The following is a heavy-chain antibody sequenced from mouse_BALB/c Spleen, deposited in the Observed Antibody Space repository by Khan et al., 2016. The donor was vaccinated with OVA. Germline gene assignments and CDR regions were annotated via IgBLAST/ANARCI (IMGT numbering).Heavy chain of an antibody. J-gene: IGHJ4*01. CDR1: GYAFTNYY. CDR2: IYPGNVNT. V-gene: IGHV1S56*01. D-gene: IGHD2-4*01. CDR3: ARDDYFVGDAMDY. Sequence: QVQLKQSGPELVKPGASVRISCKASGYAFTNYYLHWVKQRPGQGLEWIGWIYPGNVNTKYNEKFKDKATLTADKSSNPAYMQLSSLTSEDSAVYFCARDDYFVGDAMDYWGQGTSVTVSS.